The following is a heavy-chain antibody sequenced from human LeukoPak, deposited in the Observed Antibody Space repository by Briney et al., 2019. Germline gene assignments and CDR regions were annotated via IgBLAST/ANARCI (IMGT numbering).Heavy chain of an antibody. D-gene: IGHD6-13*01. CDR1: GYTFTGYY. J-gene: IGHJ5*02. Sequence: ASVKVSCKASGYTFTGYYMHWVRQAPGQGLEWMGGIIPIFGTANYAQKFQGRVTITADESTSTAYMELSSLRSEDTAVYYCASRLYSSSWYNLAWGQGTLVTVSS. CDR3: ASRLYSSSWYNLA. CDR2: IIPIFGTA. V-gene: IGHV1-69*13.